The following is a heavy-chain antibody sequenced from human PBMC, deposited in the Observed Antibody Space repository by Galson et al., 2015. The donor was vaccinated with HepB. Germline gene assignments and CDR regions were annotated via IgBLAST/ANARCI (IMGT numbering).Heavy chain of an antibody. V-gene: IGHV3-15*07. CDR1: GFTFSNAW. CDR3: TTDLFYDFWSGYYPGFDY. J-gene: IGHJ4*02. Sequence: SLRLSCAASGFTFSNAWVNWVRQAPGKGLEWVGRIKSKTGGGTTDYAAPVKGRFTISRDDSKNTLYLQMNSLKTEDTAVYYCTTDLFYDFWSGYYPGFDYWGQGTLVTVSS. D-gene: IGHD3-3*01. CDR2: IKSKTGGGTT.